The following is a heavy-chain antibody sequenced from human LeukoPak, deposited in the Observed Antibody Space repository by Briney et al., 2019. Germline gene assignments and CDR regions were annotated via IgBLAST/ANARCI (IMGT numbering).Heavy chain of an antibody. V-gene: IGHV3-23*01. Sequence: GGSLRLSCAASGFTFSSYAMSWVRQAPGKGLEWASAISGSGGSTYYADSVKGRFTISRDNSKNTLYLQINSLGAEDTAVYYCAKYRRYFDWLEVDYWGQGTLVTVSS. CDR3: AKYRRYFDWLEVDY. CDR1: GFTFSSYA. D-gene: IGHD3-9*01. J-gene: IGHJ4*02. CDR2: ISGSGGST.